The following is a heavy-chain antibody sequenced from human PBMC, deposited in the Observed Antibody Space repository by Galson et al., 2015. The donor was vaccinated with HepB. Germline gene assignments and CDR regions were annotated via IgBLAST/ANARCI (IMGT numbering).Heavy chain of an antibody. J-gene: IGHJ4*02. D-gene: IGHD2-21*01. CDR1: GFIFSTYG. CDR3: AKVGQHSTKWHGYFDH. V-gene: IGHV3-30*18. Sequence: SLRLSCAASGFIFSTYGMHWVRQAPGKGLEWVAVISYDGSDKYYADSVKGRFTISRDNSKNTLYLQMNSLRAEDTAVYYCAKVGQHSTKWHGYFDHWGQGTLVTVSS. CDR2: ISYDGSDK.